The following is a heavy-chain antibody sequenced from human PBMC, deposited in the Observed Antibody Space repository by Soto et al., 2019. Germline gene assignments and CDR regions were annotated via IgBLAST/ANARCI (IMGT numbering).Heavy chain of an antibody. CDR2: TYYRSKWYN. CDR1: GDSVSSNSAA. V-gene: IGHV6-1*01. CDR3: ARVGFVPGYSSSWYRGYFDY. J-gene: IGHJ4*02. Sequence: KQSQTLSLTCAISGDSVSSNSAAWNWIRQSPSRGLEWLGRTYYRSKWYNDYAVSVKSRITINPDTSKNQFSLQLNSVTPEDTAVYYCARVGFVPGYSSSWYRGYFDYWGQGTLVTVSS. D-gene: IGHD6-13*01.